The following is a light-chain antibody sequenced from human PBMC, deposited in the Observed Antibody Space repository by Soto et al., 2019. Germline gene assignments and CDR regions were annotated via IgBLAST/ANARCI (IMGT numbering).Light chain of an antibody. J-gene: IGKJ4*01. Sequence: EVVLTQSPGTLSLSPGERATLSCRASQSVTSSYLAWYHQKPGQAPRLLIYGASSMATGIPDRFSGSGSGTDFTLTISRLEPEDFAVYYCQQYGSSPLTFGGGTKVEIK. CDR1: QSVTSSY. V-gene: IGKV3-20*01. CDR2: GAS. CDR3: QQYGSSPLT.